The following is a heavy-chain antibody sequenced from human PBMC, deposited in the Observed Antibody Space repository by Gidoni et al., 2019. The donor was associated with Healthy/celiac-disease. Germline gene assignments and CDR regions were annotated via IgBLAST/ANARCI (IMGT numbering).Heavy chain of an antibody. V-gene: IGHV3-13*01. Sequence: EVQLVESGGGLVQPGGALRLSCAASGFTFSRYDMHWVRQATGKGLECVSAIGTAGDTYDPGSVKGRFTISRENAKNSLYLQMNSLRAGDTAVYYCARAGEYYYDSSGTPYYYGMDVWGQGTTVTVYS. CDR3: ARAGEYYYDSSGTPYYYGMDV. CDR1: GFTFSRYD. CDR2: IGTAGDT. J-gene: IGHJ6*02. D-gene: IGHD3-22*01.